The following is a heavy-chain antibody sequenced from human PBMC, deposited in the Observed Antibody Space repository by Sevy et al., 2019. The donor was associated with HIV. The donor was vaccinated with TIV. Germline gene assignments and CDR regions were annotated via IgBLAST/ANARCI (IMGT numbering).Heavy chain of an antibody. J-gene: IGHJ6*02. CDR1: GYTFTNND. CDR2: MTPDGGRA. CDR3: TGYIGVFGRGSYYNFMDV. D-gene: IGHD3-10*01. V-gene: IGHV1-8*03. Sequence: ASVKVSCKTSGYTFTNNDINWLRQAAGQGLEWMGWMTPDGGRAGYAQRFQGRVTFTRDTSRSTAYMELSNLTSDDTAVYYCTGYIGVFGRGSYYNFMDVWGQGTSVTVSS.